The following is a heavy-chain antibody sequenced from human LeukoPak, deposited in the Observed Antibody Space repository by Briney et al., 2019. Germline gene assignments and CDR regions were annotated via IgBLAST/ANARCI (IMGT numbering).Heavy chain of an antibody. CDR1: GFTFSSYG. Sequence: PGGSLRLSCAASGFTFSSYGMHWVRQAPGKGLEWVAFIRYDGSNKYYADSVKGRFTISRDNSKNTLYLQMNSQRAEDTAVYYCANFQAWLIPPSTGDYYYYYMDVWGKGTTVTVSS. CDR2: IRYDGSNK. V-gene: IGHV3-30*02. J-gene: IGHJ6*03. D-gene: IGHD5-12*01. CDR3: ANFQAWLIPPSTGDYYYYYMDV.